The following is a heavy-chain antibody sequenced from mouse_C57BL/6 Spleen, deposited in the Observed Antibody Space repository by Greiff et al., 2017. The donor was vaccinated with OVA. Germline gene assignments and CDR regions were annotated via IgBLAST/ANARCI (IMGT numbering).Heavy chain of an antibody. V-gene: IGHV1-39*01. CDR2: INPNNGAT. CDR3: SRTTVVAPDD. D-gene: IGHD1-1*01. CDR1: GYSFTDYN. Sequence: EVKLVQPGPELVKPGASVKISCKASGYSFTDYNMNWVKQSNGQSLEWIGVINPNNGATSYNQKFKGKATLTVDKSSSTAYMQLNILTSEDSAIYDYSRTTVVAPDDWGQGTTLTVSS. J-gene: IGHJ2*01.